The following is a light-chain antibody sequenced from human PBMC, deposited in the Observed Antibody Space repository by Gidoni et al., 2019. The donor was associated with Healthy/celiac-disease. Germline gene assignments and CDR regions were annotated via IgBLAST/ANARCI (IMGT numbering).Light chain of an antibody. V-gene: IGKV3-11*01. CDR2: DAS. J-gene: IGKJ4*01. Sequence: EIVLTQSPATLSLSPGERATLSCRASQSVSSYLAWYQQKPGQAPRLRIYDASNRATGIPARFSGSGSGTDFTLTISSLEPEDFAVYYCQLRSNWPTFXGXTKVEIK. CDR3: QLRSNWPT. CDR1: QSVSSY.